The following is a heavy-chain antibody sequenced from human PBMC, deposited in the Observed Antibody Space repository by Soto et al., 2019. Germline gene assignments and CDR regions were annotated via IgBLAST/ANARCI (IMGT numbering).Heavy chain of an antibody. Sequence: MQLVQSGPEVKKPGTSVKVSCKASGFTFSTSAVQWVRQSRGQRPEWRGWIVGGSGNTNYAQNSQERVIITRDMSTSTVYMELTSLRSVDTAVYFCAARRSGLYAMDVWGQGTMVTVSS. CDR3: AARRSGLYAMDV. V-gene: IGHV1-58*01. J-gene: IGHJ6*02. CDR1: GFTFSTSA. CDR2: IVGGSGNT. D-gene: IGHD1-26*01.